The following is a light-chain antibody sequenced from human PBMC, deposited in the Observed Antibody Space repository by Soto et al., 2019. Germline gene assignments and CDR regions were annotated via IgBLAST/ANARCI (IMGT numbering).Light chain of an antibody. CDR2: DAS. Sequence: DIQMTQSPSTLSASVGDRVIITCRASQSISDYLAWYQQKPGKAPKLLIYDASNLESGVPSTFSGSGSGTEFTLTISSLQPDDFATYYCQQYNSYSATFGQGTKVEI. CDR1: QSISDY. J-gene: IGKJ1*01. CDR3: QQYNSYSAT. V-gene: IGKV1-5*01.